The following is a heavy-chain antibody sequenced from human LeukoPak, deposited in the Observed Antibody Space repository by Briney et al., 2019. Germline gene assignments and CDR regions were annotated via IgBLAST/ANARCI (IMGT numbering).Heavy chain of an antibody. Sequence: SETLSLTCTVSGGSISSSSYYWGWIRQPPGKGLEWIGSIYYSGSTYYNPSLKSRVTISVDTSKNQFSLKLTSVTAADTAVYYCARGRGYQLSSNWFDPWGQGTLVTVSS. CDR3: ARGRGYQLSSNWFDP. CDR2: IYYSGST. CDR1: GGSISSSSYY. V-gene: IGHV4-39*07. J-gene: IGHJ5*02. D-gene: IGHD2-2*01.